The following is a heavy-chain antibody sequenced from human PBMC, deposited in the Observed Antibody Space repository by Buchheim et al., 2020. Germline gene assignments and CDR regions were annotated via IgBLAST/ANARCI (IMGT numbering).Heavy chain of an antibody. CDR3: ARTDIVVVPAAIGGQYYYYYYGMDV. V-gene: IGHV4-39*01. CDR1: GGSISSSSYY. Sequence: QLQLQESGPGLVKPSETLSLTCTVSGGSISSSSYYWGWIRQPPGKGLEWIGSIYYSGSTYYNPSLKSRVTISVDTSQNQFFLKLSSVTAADTAVYYCARTDIVVVPAAIGGQYYYYYYGMDVWGQGTT. CDR2: IYYSGST. D-gene: IGHD2-2*02. J-gene: IGHJ6*02.